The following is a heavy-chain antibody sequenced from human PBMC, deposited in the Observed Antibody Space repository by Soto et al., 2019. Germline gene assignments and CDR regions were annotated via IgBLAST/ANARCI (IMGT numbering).Heavy chain of an antibody. V-gene: IGHV3-7*01. Sequence: EVQLVESGGGLVQPGGSLRLSCAASGFTFSSYWISWVRQAPGKGLEWVANIKEDGSEKYYVDSVKGRFTISRDNAKNSYVQMNSMRAEDTAVDYCARRHYGMDVWGQGTTVTVSS. CDR3: ARRHYGMDV. CDR1: GFTFSSYW. CDR2: IKEDGSEK. J-gene: IGHJ6*02.